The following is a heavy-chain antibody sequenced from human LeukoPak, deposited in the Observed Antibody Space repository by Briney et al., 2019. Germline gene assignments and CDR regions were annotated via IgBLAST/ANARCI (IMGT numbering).Heavy chain of an antibody. CDR2: ISSSSSTI. CDR1: GFTFSSYG. D-gene: IGHD3-22*01. CDR3: ARDLVYYYDSSGYPKNDY. Sequence: GGSLRLSCAASGFTFSSYGMSWVRQAPGKGLEWVSYISSSSSTIYYADSVKGRFTISRDNAKNSLYLQMNSLRAEDTAVYYCARDLVYYYDSSGYPKNDYWGQGTLVTVSS. V-gene: IGHV3-48*04. J-gene: IGHJ4*02.